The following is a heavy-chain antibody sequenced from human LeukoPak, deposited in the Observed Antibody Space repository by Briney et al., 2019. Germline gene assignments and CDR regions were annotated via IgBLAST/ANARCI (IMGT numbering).Heavy chain of an antibody. V-gene: IGHV3-23*01. D-gene: IGHD2-2*01. Sequence: GGTLRLSCAASGFTFSSYGMSWVRQAPGKGLEWVSAISGSGGSTYYADSVKGRFTISRDNSKNTLYLQMNSLKTEDTAVYYCTRHCSSTSCNQPDYWGQGTLVTVSS. CDR2: ISGSGGST. CDR3: TRHCSSTSCNQPDY. CDR1: GFTFSSYG. J-gene: IGHJ4*02.